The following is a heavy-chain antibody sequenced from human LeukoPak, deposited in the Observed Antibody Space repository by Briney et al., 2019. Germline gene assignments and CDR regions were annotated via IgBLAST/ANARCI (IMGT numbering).Heavy chain of an antibody. CDR3: ARESVTAIPGDYYYYMDV. CDR1: GGSISSYY. Sequence: PSETLSLTCTVSGGSISSYYWSWLRQPAGKGLEWIGRIYTSGSTNYNPSLKSRVTMSVDTSKNQFSLKLSSVTAADTAVYYCARESVTAIPGDYYYYMDVWGKGTTVTVSS. J-gene: IGHJ6*03. D-gene: IGHD2-21*02. CDR2: IYTSGST. V-gene: IGHV4-4*07.